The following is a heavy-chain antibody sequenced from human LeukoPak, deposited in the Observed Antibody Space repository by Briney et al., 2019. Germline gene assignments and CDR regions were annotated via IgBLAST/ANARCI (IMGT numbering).Heavy chain of an antibody. V-gene: IGHV3-21*01. J-gene: IGHJ5*02. CDR3: ARVGYSSGWYGWFDP. Sequence: GGSLRLSCAASEFTFSSYAMQWVRQAPGKGLEWVSSISSSSSYIYYADSVKGRFTISRDNAKNSLFLQMNSLRAEDTAVYYCARVGYSSGWYGWFDPWGQGTLVTVSS. CDR2: ISSSSSYI. CDR1: EFTFSSYA. D-gene: IGHD6-19*01.